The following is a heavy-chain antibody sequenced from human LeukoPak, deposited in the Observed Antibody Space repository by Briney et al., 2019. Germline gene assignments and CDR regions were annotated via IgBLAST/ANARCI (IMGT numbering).Heavy chain of an antibody. CDR3: AKGGVSYSPPFDY. D-gene: IGHD3-10*01. J-gene: IGHJ4*02. Sequence: GGSLRLSCAASGFIFSSYGMHWVRQAPGKGLEWVAFIRYDGSDKYYADSVKGRFTISRDNSKNTLYLQMNSLRAEDTAVYYCAKGGVSYSPPFDYWGQGTLVTVSS. CDR2: IRYDGSDK. V-gene: IGHV3-30*02. CDR1: GFIFSSYG.